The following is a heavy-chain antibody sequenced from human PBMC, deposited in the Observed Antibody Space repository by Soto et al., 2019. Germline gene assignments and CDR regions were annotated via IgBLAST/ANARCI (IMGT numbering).Heavy chain of an antibody. D-gene: IGHD3-22*01. Sequence: GASVEVCCKSCGYTFTIYGISCVRQAPGQGLEWMGWISAYNGNTNYAQKLQGRVTMTTDTSTSTAYMELRSLRSDDTAVYYCARAISDSSGYYGVGYFDYWGQGTLVTVSS. V-gene: IGHV1-18*01. CDR2: ISAYNGNT. CDR1: GYTFTIYG. CDR3: ARAISDSSGYYGVGYFDY. J-gene: IGHJ4*02.